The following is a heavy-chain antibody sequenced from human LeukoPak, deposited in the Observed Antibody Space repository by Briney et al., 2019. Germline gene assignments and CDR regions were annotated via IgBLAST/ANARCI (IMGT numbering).Heavy chain of an antibody. Sequence: PSETLSLTCTVSAYSISSGYYWGWIRQPPGKGLEWIGSIYNTGSTFYNPSLKSRVTISVDTSRNQFSLQLRSAAAADTAIYYCARVSVEGRGSPRYCFDYWGQGTLVTVSS. D-gene: IGHD6-19*01. CDR2: IYNTGST. CDR3: ARVSVEGRGSPRYCFDY. CDR1: AYSISSGYY. J-gene: IGHJ4*02. V-gene: IGHV4-38-2*02.